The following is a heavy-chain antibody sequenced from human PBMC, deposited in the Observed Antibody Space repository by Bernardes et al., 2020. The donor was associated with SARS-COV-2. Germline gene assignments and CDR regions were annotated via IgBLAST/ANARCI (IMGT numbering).Heavy chain of an antibody. V-gene: IGHV3-21*01. J-gene: IGHJ5*02. Sequence: GGSLRLSCAASGFTFSSYSMNWVRQAPGKGLEWVSSISSSSSYIYYADSVKGRFTISRDNAKNSLYLQMNSLRAEDTAVYYCVSPVVAATAGPLSGGPWGQGTLVTVSS. D-gene: IGHD2-15*01. CDR2: ISSSSSYI. CDR3: VSPVVAATAGPLSGGP. CDR1: GFTFSSYS.